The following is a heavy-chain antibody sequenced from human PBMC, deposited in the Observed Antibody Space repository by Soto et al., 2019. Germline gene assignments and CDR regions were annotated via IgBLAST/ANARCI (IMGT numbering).Heavy chain of an antibody. V-gene: IGHV4-30-4*01. CDR2: IYYSGST. D-gene: IGHD3-10*01. CDR3: ARVRFSGSYFPDY. Sequence: PSETLSLTCTVSGGSISSGDYYWSWIRQPPGKGLEWIGYIYYSGSTYYNPSLKSRVTISVDTSKNQFSLKLSSVTAADTAVYYCARVRFSGSYFPDYWGQGTLVTVSS. J-gene: IGHJ4*02. CDR1: GGSISSGDYY.